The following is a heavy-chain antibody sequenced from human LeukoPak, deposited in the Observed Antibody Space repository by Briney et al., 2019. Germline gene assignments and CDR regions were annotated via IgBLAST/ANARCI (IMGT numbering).Heavy chain of an antibody. CDR3: ATWGDSRANDY. D-gene: IGHD3-22*01. Sequence: SETLSLTCTVSGDSISSYYWSWIRQPPGKGLEWIGYIYYSGSTNYNPSLKSRVTISVDTSKNQFSLKLSSVTAADTAVYYCATWGDSRANDYWGQGTLVTVSS. V-gene: IGHV4-59*01. CDR1: GDSISSYY. CDR2: IYYSGST. J-gene: IGHJ4*02.